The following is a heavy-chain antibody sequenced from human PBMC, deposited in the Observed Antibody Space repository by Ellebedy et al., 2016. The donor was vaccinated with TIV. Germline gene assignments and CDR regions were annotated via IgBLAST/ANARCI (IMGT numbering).Heavy chain of an antibody. CDR1: GGSISSNNW. CDR2: IYDMGGIGST. Sequence: MPSETLSLTCAVSGGSISSNNWWNWIRQPPGKGLEWIGYIYDMGGIGSTNYIPSLKSRVIISGDTSKNQLSLSLTSLTAADTAVYYCARGVMGYYSYGMDVWGQGTTVTVSS. D-gene: IGHD2-21*01. CDR3: ARGVMGYYSYGMDV. J-gene: IGHJ6*02. V-gene: IGHV4-61*01.